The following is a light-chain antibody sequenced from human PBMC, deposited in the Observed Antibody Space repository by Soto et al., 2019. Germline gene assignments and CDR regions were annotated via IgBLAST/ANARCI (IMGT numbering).Light chain of an antibody. J-gene: IGLJ2*01. CDR2: DVS. V-gene: IGLV2-14*01. CDR1: SSDDGGYNY. Sequence: QSALTQPASVSGSPGQSSTISCTGTSSDDGGYNYVSWYQQHPGKAPKLMIYDVSNRPSGVSNRFSGSKSGNTASLTIYGLQAEDEADYYCSSYTSNSTLVVFGGGTKVTVL. CDR3: SSYTSNSTLVV.